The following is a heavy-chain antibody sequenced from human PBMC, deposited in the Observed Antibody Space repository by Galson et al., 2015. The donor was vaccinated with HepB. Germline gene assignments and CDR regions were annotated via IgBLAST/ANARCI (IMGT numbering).Heavy chain of an antibody. J-gene: IGHJ3*02. CDR1: GFTSDDYA. CDR2: ISWNSGYI. CDR3: AKVASSWYSGAFDI. Sequence: SLRLSCAASGFTSDDYAMHWVRRAPGKGLEWVSGISWNSGYIGYADSVKGRFTISRDNAKNSLDLQMNSLRAEDTALYYCAKVASSWYSGAFDIWGQGTKVTVSS. V-gene: IGHV3-9*02. D-gene: IGHD6-13*01.